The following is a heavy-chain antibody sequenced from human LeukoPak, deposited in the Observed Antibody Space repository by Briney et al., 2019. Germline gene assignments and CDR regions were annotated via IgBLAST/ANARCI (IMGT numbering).Heavy chain of an antibody. D-gene: IGHD2-15*01. CDR3: ARGRLAPRSGGGRDYYYGMDV. CDR2: INHSGGT. Sequence: SGTLSLTCTVYGGSFGAYYWSWIRQPPGKGLEWIGQINHSGGTNYNPSLKSRVTISVDSSKDQFSLKLTSVTAADTAVYYCARGRLAPRSGGGRDYYYGMDVWGQGTTLTVSS. J-gene: IGHJ6*02. CDR1: GGSFGAYY. V-gene: IGHV4-34*01.